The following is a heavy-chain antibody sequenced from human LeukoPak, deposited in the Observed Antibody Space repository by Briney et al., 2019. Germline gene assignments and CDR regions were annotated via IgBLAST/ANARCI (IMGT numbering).Heavy chain of an antibody. Sequence: SETLSLTCTVSGYSISSGYYWGWIRQPPGKGLEWIGSIYRSGSTYYNPSLKSRVTISVDTSKNQFSLKLSSVTAADTAVYYCARVASSGYYLGYFDYWGQGTLVTVSS. J-gene: IGHJ4*02. CDR3: ARVASSGYYLGYFDY. D-gene: IGHD3-22*01. V-gene: IGHV4-38-2*02. CDR1: GYSISSGYY. CDR2: IYRSGST.